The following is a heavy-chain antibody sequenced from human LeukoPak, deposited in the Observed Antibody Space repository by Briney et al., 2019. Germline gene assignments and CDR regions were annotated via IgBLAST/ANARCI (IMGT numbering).Heavy chain of an antibody. Sequence: GGSPRLSCTASGFRFSSYWMHWVRQAPGKGLVWVSRINSDGSSTSYADSVKGRFTISRDNAKNTLYLQMNSLRAEDTAVYYCVTTVIATMDVWGKGTTVTVSS. J-gene: IGHJ6*04. CDR3: VTTVIATMDV. CDR1: GFRFSSYW. CDR2: INSDGSST. V-gene: IGHV3-74*01. D-gene: IGHD4-17*01.